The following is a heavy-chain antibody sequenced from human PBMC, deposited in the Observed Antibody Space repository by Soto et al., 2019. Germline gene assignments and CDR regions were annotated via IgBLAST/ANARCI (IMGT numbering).Heavy chain of an antibody. J-gene: IGHJ6*02. CDR3: TRRQNDDHRFYYYYGLDV. Sequence: EVQLVESGGDLVQPGGSLKLSCAGSGFTFSGAAMHWVRQAPGKGLELVGRIRSRTNSFATAYAASLQGRFTIPRDDSKNTTYLQMNSLKAEDTAVYYCTRRQNDDHRFYYYYGLDVWGQGTAVTVSS. D-gene: IGHD1-1*01. V-gene: IGHV3-73*01. CDR2: IRSRTNSFAT. CDR1: GFTFSGAA.